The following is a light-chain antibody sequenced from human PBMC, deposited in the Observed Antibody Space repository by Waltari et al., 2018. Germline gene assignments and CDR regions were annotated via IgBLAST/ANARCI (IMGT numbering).Light chain of an antibody. J-gene: IGLJ3*02. CDR3: CSYANSKWV. CDR1: SSEVGGYDY. CDR2: GVY. V-gene: IGLV2-11*01. Sequence: QSVLTQPRSVSGSPGQSVAISCTGTSSEVGGYDYVSWYQQYPGKAPKVMIYGVYKRPSGVPDRFSGSKSGNTASLSISGLQAEDEADYYCCSYANSKWVFGGGTKLTVL.